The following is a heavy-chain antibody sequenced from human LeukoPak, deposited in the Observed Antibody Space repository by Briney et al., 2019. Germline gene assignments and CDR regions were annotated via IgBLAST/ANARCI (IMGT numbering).Heavy chain of an antibody. D-gene: IGHD2-2*02. Sequence: SVKVTCKASGGTFSTYAISWVRQAPGQGLEWMGGIIPVFDKANYAQKFQDRVTITADDSTTTAYMELSSLTSEDTAIYYCARLGHCRETNCYSDFYYMDVWGKGTTVIVSS. V-gene: IGHV1-69*13. CDR3: ARLGHCRETNCYSDFYYMDV. J-gene: IGHJ6*03. CDR2: IIPVFDKA. CDR1: GGTFSTYA.